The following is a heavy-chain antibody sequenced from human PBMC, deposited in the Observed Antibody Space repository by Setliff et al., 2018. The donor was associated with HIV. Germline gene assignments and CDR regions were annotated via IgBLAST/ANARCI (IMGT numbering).Heavy chain of an antibody. V-gene: IGHV4-61*02. CDR2: IYTSGST. J-gene: IGHJ4*02. CDR1: GDSISSGNYY. CDR3: ARVGSDSSGYGFDY. Sequence: SETLSLTCTVSGDSISSGNYYWSWIRQPAGKGLEWIGRIYTSGSTNYNPSLKSRVTISVDTSKNQFSLKLSSVTAADTAVYYCARVGSDSSGYGFDYWGQGTLVTVSS. D-gene: IGHD3-22*01.